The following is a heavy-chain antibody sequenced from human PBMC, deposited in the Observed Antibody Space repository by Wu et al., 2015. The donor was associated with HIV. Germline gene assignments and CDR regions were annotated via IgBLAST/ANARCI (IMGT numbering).Heavy chain of an antibody. CDR2: ISPKNGDT. CDR1: GYTFTVYH. CDR3: ARSDYANYGFWSGYPDS. Sequence: QVQVVQSGAEVKQPGASVRISCKASGYTFTVYHIHWVRQAPGQGLEWMGWISPKNGDTNYAQKFQGRVTMTRDTSISTAYMELSRVRPDDTAVYFCARSDYANYGFWSGYPDSWGQGTLITVSS. J-gene: IGHJ4*02. D-gene: IGHD3-3*01. V-gene: IGHV1-2*02.